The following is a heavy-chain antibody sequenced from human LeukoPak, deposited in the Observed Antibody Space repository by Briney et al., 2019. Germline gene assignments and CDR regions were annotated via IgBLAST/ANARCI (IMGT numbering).Heavy chain of an antibody. CDR1: RFTFSSDR. D-gene: IGHD2-8*01. V-gene: IGHV3-74*03. J-gene: IGHJ4*02. CDR3: VRGGFNGN. Sequence: GGSLRLSCIASRFTFSSDRMHWVRQVPGKGLVWVSRIEADGTGALYADAVEGRFTISRDNVKNMLYLQMNSVRVEDTAVYYCVRGGFNGNWGQGTLVTVSS. CDR2: IEADGTGA.